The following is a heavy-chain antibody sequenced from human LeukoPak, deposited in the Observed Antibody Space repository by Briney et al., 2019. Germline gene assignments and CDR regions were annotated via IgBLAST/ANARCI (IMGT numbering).Heavy chain of an antibody. D-gene: IGHD1-26*01. CDR1: GFTFSSYV. CDR2: ISGSGDTT. Sequence: GGTLRLSCAASGFTFSSYVMTWVRQAPGKGLEWVSSISGSGDTTYYADSVKGHFTIFRDNSKSMLYLQMSSLRAEDTAVYYCARRGSYSYFFDYWGQGTLVTVSS. V-gene: IGHV3-23*01. J-gene: IGHJ4*02. CDR3: ARRGSYSYFFDY.